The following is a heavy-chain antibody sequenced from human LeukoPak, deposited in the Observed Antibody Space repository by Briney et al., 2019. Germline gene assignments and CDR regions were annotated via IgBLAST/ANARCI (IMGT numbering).Heavy chain of an antibody. J-gene: IGHJ6*02. D-gene: IGHD5-12*01. CDR1: GFTFSSYA. CDR2: ISYDGSNK. Sequence: GGSLRLSCAASGFTFSSYAMSWVRQAPGKGLEWVAVISYDGSNKYYADSVKGRFTISRDNSKNTLYLQMNSLRAEDTAVYYCARALLRLIVATISYYYGMDVWGQGTTVTVSS. CDR3: ARALLRLIVATISYYYGMDV. V-gene: IGHV3-30-3*01.